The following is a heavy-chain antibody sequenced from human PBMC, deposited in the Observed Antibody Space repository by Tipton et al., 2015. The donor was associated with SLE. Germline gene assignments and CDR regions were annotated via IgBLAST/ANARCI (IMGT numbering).Heavy chain of an antibody. D-gene: IGHD3-3*01. CDR1: GYTFTNYG. J-gene: IGHJ3*02. V-gene: IGHV1-18*01. CDR3: ARVETIFGVVAGAFDI. Sequence: QSGAEVKKPGASVKVSCRASGYTFTNYGLNWVRQAPGQGLEWMGWISAYNGNTNYAQNFQGRVTMTTDTSTSTAYMELRSLRSDDTAVYYCARVETIFGVVAGAFDIWGQGTMVTVSS. CDR2: ISAYNGNT.